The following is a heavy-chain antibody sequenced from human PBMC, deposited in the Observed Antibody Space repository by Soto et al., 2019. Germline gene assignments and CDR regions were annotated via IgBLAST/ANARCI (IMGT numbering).Heavy chain of an antibody. D-gene: IGHD3-22*01. CDR1: GYTFTSYG. CDR3: ARDHRKYYYDSSGYSRGWFDP. J-gene: IGHJ5*02. CDR2: ISAYNGNT. Sequence: QVQLVQSGAEVKKPGASVKVSCKASGYTFTSYGISWVRQAPGQGLEWMGWISAYNGNTNYAQKLQGRVTMTTETSTKPAYMELRSLRSDDTAVYYCARDHRKYYYDSSGYSRGWFDPWGQGTLVTVSS. V-gene: IGHV1-18*01.